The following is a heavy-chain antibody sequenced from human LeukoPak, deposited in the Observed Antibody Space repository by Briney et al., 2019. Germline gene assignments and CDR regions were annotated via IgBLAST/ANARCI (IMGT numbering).Heavy chain of an antibody. Sequence: PGGSLRLSCAASGFTFSSYGMHWVRQAPGKGLEWVAVISYDGSNKYYADSVKGRFTISRDNSKNTLYLQMNSLRAEDTAVYYCAKDLGIAVAAGFDYWGQGTLVTVSS. CDR1: GFTFSSYG. J-gene: IGHJ4*02. V-gene: IGHV3-30*18. CDR2: ISYDGSNK. D-gene: IGHD6-19*01. CDR3: AKDLGIAVAAGFDY.